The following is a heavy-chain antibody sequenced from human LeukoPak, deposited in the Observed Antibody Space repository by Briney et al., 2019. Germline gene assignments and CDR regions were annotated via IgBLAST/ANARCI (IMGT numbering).Heavy chain of an antibody. D-gene: IGHD3-22*01. CDR2: IIYSGGAT. CDR3: AKDGLYYDGSEHVYYFDS. V-gene: IGHV3-23*01. CDR1: GFTFSRSA. Sequence: GGSLRLSCAASGFTFSRSAMTWVRQGPGTGLEFVASIIYSGGATYYADSVKGRFTISRDNSKNTLYLQMNSLRAEDTALYYGAKDGLYYDGSEHVYYFDSWGQGTLVTVSS. J-gene: IGHJ4*02.